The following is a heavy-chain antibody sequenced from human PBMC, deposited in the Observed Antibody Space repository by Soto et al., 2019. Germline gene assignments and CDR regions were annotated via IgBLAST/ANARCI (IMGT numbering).Heavy chain of an antibody. J-gene: IGHJ4*02. CDR3: ARFLPLWVEHDGDHGR. CDR2: IYYSGST. V-gene: IGHV4-61*01. CDR1: GGSVSSGSYY. D-gene: IGHD4-17*01. Sequence: SESLSLTCTVSGGSVSSGSYYWSWIRQPPGKGLEWIGYIYYSGSTNYNPSLKSRVTISVDTSKNQFSLKLSSVTAADTAVYYCARFLPLWVEHDGDHGRWGQGTLVTVSS.